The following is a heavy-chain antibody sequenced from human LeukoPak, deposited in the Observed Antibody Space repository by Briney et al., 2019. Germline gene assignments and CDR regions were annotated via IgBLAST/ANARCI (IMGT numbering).Heavy chain of an antibody. CDR1: GGSISSYY. V-gene: IGHV4-59*01. CDR2: IYYSGST. CDR3: ARDVGFVAVPDAPTSYFDL. D-gene: IGHD2-2*01. Sequence: SETLSLTCTVSGGSISSYYWSWIRQPPGEGLEWIGYIYYSGSTNYNPSLKSRVTISADTSKNQFSLKLTSVTAADTAVYYCARDVGFVAVPDAPTSYFDLWGRGTLVTVSS. J-gene: IGHJ2*01.